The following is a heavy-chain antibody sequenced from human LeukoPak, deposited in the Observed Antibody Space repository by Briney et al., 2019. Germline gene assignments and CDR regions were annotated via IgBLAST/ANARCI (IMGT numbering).Heavy chain of an antibody. V-gene: IGHV4-34*01. CDR3: ASAELLNWTNRPGYYYYMDV. D-gene: IGHD1/OR15-1a*01. J-gene: IGHJ6*03. CDR1: GGSFSGYY. Sequence: SETLSLTCAVYGGSFSGYYWSWIRQPPGKGLEWIGEINHSGSTNYNPSLKSRVTISVDTSKNQFSLKLSSVTAADTAVYYCASAELLNWTNRPGYYYYMDVWGKGTTVTVSS. CDR2: INHSGST.